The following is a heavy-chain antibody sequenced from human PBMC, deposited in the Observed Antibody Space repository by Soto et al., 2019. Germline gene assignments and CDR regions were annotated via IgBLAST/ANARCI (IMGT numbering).Heavy chain of an antibody. CDR1: GGSFSGYY. CDR3: ARGRAVAGNFDY. D-gene: IGHD6-19*01. V-gene: IGHV4-34*01. Sequence: PSETLSLTCAVYGGSFSGYYWSWIRQPPGKGLEWIGEINHSGSTNYNPSLKSRVTISVDTSKNQFSLKLSSVTAADTAVYYCARGRAVAGNFDYWGQGTLVTVSS. CDR2: INHSGST. J-gene: IGHJ4*02.